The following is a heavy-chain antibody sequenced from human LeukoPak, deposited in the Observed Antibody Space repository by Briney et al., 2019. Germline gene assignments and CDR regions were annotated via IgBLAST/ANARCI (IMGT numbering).Heavy chain of an antibody. CDR1: GYTFTDFG. CDR3: ARAYMTATRHFDS. D-gene: IGHD2-21*02. V-gene: IGHV1-69*13. J-gene: IGHJ4*02. Sequence: SVKVSCKTSGYTFTDFGISWVRQAPGQGLEWMGGIIPIFGTPHYAQKFQDRVTITADASTSTAYMELSSLRSEDTAVYYCARAYMTATRHFDSWGQGTLVTVSS. CDR2: IIPIFGTP.